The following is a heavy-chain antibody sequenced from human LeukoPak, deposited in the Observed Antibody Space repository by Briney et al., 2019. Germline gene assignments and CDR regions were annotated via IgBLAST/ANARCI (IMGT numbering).Heavy chain of an antibody. J-gene: IGHJ4*02. CDR1: SGSISSYY. D-gene: IGHD5-24*01. CDR2: IYYSGST. CDR3: ARGSGWLQSIDY. V-gene: IGHV4-59*01. Sequence: SETLSLTCTVSSGSISSYYWSWIRQPPGKGLEWIGYIYYSGSTNYNPSLKSRVTISVDTSKNQFSLKLSSVTAADTAVYYCARGSGWLQSIDYWGQGTLVTVSS.